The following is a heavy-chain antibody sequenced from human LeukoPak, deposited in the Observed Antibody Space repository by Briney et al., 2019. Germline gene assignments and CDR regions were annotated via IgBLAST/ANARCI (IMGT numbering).Heavy chain of an antibody. Sequence: PSQTLSLTCTVSGGSISDSSYYSGWGPEPPGKGLGRVGSIYYSGTTSSTPSLKSRLTISVDTSKNQFSLKLSSVTAAATAVYYCAREATHDDRGFDYWGQGTPVTVSS. D-gene: IGHD3-9*01. J-gene: IGHJ4*02. CDR3: AREATHDDRGFDY. V-gene: IGHV4-39*02. CDR2: IYYSGTT. CDR1: GGSISDSSYY.